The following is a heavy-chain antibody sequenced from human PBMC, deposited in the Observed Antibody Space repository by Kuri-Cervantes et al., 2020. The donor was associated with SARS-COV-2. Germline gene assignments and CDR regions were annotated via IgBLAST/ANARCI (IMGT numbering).Heavy chain of an antibody. J-gene: IGHJ4*02. CDR2: IYSGGST. CDR1: GFTVSSNY. CDR3: AREGDY. Sequence: GESLKISCAASGFTVSSNYMSWVRQAPGKGLEWVSVIYSGGSTYYADSVKGRFTISRDNAKNSLYLQMNSLRAEDTALYYCAREGDYWGQGTLVTVSS. V-gene: IGHV3-53*01.